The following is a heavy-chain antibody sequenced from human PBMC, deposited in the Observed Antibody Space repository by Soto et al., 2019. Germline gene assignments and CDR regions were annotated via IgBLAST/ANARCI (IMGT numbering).Heavy chain of an antibody. CDR3: AREVHDSGGYYEDY. V-gene: IGHV3-74*03. Sequence: EVQLEESGGDLVQPGGSLRLSCAASGFTFSRHWMHWVRQAPGKGLVWVSRINFDGSSTTYADSVKGRFTISRDNSKNTRYLHMTSLRVEDTAVYYCAREVHDSGGYYEDYWGQGTLVTVSS. CDR2: INFDGSST. CDR1: GFTFSRHW. D-gene: IGHD3-22*01. J-gene: IGHJ4*02.